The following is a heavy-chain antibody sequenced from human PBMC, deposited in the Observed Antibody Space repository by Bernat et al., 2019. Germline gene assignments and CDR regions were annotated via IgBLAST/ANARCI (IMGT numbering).Heavy chain of an antibody. CDR2: ISGSGGST. CDR3: ATTKVVGVTMGEAG. CDR1: EFTFSSYA. V-gene: IGHV3-23*01. Sequence: EVQLLESGGGLVQPGGSLRLSCAASEFTFSSYAMSWVRQAPGKGLEWVSGISGSGGSTYYADSVKGRFTISRDNSKNTLFLQMNSLRAEDTAVYYCATTKVVGVTMGEAGWGQGTLVTVSS. J-gene: IGHJ4*02. D-gene: IGHD1-26*01.